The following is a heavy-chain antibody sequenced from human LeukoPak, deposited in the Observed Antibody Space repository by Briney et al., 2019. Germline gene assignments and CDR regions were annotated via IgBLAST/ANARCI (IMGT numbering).Heavy chain of an antibody. CDR2: IWYDGTNK. D-gene: IGHD5-24*01. CDR3: ARDLDGYNYYFDY. CDR1: GFTLRNYG. Sequence: GGSLRLSCAASGFTLRNYGMHWVRQAPGKGLEWVAGIWYDGTNKYYGESVKGRFTISRDNSKNTLYLQMNSLRVEDTAVYHCARDLDGYNYYFDYWGQGTLVTVSS. J-gene: IGHJ4*02. V-gene: IGHV3-33*01.